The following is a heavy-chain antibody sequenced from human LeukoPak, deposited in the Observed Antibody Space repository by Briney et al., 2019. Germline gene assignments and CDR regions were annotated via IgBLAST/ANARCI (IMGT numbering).Heavy chain of an antibody. CDR1: GGSFSGYY. CDR2: INHSGST. D-gene: IGHD2-15*01. Sequence: SETLSLTCAVYGGSFSGYYWSWIRQPPGKGLEWIGEINHSGSTNYNPSLKSRVTISVDKSKNQFSLKLSSVTAADTAVYYCARGYCSGGSCFRNYYYYYMDVWGKGTTVTVSS. CDR3: ARGYCSGGSCFRNYYYYYMDV. J-gene: IGHJ6*03. V-gene: IGHV4-34*01.